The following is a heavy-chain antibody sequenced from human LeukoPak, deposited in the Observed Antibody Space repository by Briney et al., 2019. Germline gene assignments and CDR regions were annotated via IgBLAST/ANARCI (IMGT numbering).Heavy chain of an antibody. CDR2: INHSGST. Sequence: SETLSLTCAVYGGSFSGYYRSWIRQPPGKGLEWIGEINHSGSTNYNPSLKSRVTISVDTSRNQFSLKLSSVTAADTAVYYCARSSEGRYYYDSSGFSYYYYYMDVWGKGTTVTISS. D-gene: IGHD3-22*01. J-gene: IGHJ6*03. CDR1: GGSFSGYY. CDR3: ARSSEGRYYYDSSGFSYYYYYMDV. V-gene: IGHV4-34*01.